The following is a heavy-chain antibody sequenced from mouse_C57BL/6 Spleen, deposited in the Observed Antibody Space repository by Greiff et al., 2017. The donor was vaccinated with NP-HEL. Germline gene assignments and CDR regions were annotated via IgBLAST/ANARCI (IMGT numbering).Heavy chain of an antibody. V-gene: IGHV2-2*01. D-gene: IGHD4-1*02. CDR2: IWSGGST. CDR3: ASQLGRGDYYAMDY. J-gene: IGHJ4*01. CDR1: GFSLTSYG. Sequence: VQLQQSGPGLVQPSQSLSITCTVSGFSLTSYGVHWVRQSPGKGLEWLGVIWSGGSTDYNAAFISRLSISKDNSKSQVFFKMNSLQADDTAIYYCASQLGRGDYYAMDYWGQGTSVTVSS.